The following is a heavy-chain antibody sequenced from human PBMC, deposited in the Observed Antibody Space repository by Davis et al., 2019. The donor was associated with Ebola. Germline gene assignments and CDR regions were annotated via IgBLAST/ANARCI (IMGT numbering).Heavy chain of an antibody. CDR1: GWSFIGYY. J-gene: IGHJ6*02. CDR3: ARAQRGATTAKVGGHYYYGMDV. D-gene: IGHD5-12*01. V-gene: IGHV4-34*01. Sequence: PGGPLRLSFAVHGWSFIGYYWSWTRQPPGKGLEWIEEINHSGNTHYNPSLKSRVTISVDTSKNQFSLKLSSVTAAETAVYYCARAQRGATTAKVGGHYYYGMDVWGQGTTVTVSS. CDR2: INHSGNT.